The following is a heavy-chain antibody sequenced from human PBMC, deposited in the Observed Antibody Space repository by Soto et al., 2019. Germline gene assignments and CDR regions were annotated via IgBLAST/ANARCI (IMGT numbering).Heavy chain of an antibody. CDR2: FIPIFGTL. Sequence: QVQLVQSGAEVKKPGSSVKVSCKASGGTFSNFALSWVRQAPGQGVEWMGCFIPIFGTLNYAQRFQGRLTISAAEPASPAYMELRRLRSEATAVYYCARFELLVLHWGQGTLVTVSS. CDR1: GGTFSNFA. CDR3: ARFELLVLH. V-gene: IGHV1-69*01. J-gene: IGHJ1*01. D-gene: IGHD6-13*01.